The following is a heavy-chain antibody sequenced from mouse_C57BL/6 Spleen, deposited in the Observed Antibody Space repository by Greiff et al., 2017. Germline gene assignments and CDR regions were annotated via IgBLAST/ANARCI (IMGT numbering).Heavy chain of an antibody. D-gene: IGHD1-1*01. Sequence: VKLQQPGAELVKPGASVKLSCKASGYTFTSYWMHWVKQRPGQGLEWIGMIHPNSGSTNYNEKFKSKATLTVDKSSSTAYMQLSSLTSEDSAVYYCARTPNYYGSIDYWGQGTTLTVSS. V-gene: IGHV1-64*01. CDR2: IHPNSGST. CDR3: ARTPNYYGSIDY. J-gene: IGHJ2*01. CDR1: GYTFTSYW.